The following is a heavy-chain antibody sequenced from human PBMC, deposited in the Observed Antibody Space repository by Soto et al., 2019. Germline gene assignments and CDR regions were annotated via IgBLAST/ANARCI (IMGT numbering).Heavy chain of an antibody. CDR3: ATGRRVITAPRLGMDV. D-gene: IGHD1-20*01. J-gene: IGHJ6*02. Sequence: ASVKVSCKVSGYTLTELSMHWVRQAPGKGLEWMGGFDPEDGETIYAQKFQGRVTMTEDTSTDTAYMELSSLRSEDTAVYYCATGRRVITAPRLGMDVSGQGTMVTVSS. CDR1: GYTLTELS. CDR2: FDPEDGET. V-gene: IGHV1-24*01.